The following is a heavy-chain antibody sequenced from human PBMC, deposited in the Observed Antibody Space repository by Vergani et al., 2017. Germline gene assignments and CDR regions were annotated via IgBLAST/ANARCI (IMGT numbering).Heavy chain of an antibody. Sequence: QVQLQESGPGLVKPSETLSLTCTVSNDSVSNTFYYWGWIRQTPGKGLEWIGSIDYSGSTYYNPSLESRVTMSVDKSKNQFSLKLTSVTAADTAVYFCASNPRLGGNVVDSWGQGTLVTVSS. CDR3: ASNPRLGGNVVDS. V-gene: IGHV4-39*07. J-gene: IGHJ4*02. CDR2: IDYSGST. CDR1: NDSVSNTFYY. D-gene: IGHD3-16*01.